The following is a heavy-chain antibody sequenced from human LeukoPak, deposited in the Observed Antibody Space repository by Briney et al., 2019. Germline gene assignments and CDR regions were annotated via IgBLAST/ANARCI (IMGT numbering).Heavy chain of an antibody. V-gene: IGHV4-59*10. Sequence: PSETLSLTCAVYGGSFSGYYWSWIRQPAGKGLEWIGRIYTSGSTNYNPSLKGRVTMSVDTSKNQFSLKLSSVTAADTAVYYCARVGYDSSGYHDAFDIWGQGTKVTVSS. CDR3: ARVGYDSSGYHDAFDI. CDR2: IYTSGST. J-gene: IGHJ3*02. D-gene: IGHD3-22*01. CDR1: GGSFSGYY.